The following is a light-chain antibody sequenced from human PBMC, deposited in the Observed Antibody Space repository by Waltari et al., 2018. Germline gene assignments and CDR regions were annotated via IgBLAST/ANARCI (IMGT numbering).Light chain of an antibody. Sequence: SSELTQDPAVSVALGQTVRITCQGDRLRAYYASWYQQKAGQAPVLVIHGENNRPSGIPDRFSGSSSGNTASLTITGAQAGDEADYYCNSRDSSGNVVFGAGTKLTVL. CDR1: RLRAYY. CDR3: NSRDSSGNVV. J-gene: IGLJ2*01. CDR2: GEN. V-gene: IGLV3-19*01.